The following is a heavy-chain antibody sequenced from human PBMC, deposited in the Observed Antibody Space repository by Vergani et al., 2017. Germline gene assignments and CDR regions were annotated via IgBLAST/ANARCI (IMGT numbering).Heavy chain of an antibody. V-gene: IGHV3-23*01. CDR3: AKARDPNCKGGNCYSYYYGLDL. J-gene: IGHJ6*02. CDR2: ISCSGGNT. Sequence: EVQLLESGGNLIQPGGSLRLSCGASGFTFSSYAMTWDRLAPGKGLQWVSAISCSGGNTFYTDSVKGRFTISRDNSKDTLYLQMNSLRVEDTAIYYCAKARDPNCKGGNCYSYYYGLDLWGQGTTVTVSS. CDR1: GFTFSSYA. D-gene: IGHD2-21*01.